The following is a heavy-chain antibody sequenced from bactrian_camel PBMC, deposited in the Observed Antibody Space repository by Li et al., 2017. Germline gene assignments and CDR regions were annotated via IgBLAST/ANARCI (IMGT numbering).Heavy chain of an antibody. J-gene: IGHJ4*01. Sequence: DVQLVESGGASVQSGDSLRLSCVVSRYPYVTGCTGWFRRPAGKEREGVAIIDTDGSTFYADSVAGRFTISQDNSKNTLSLQMNDLKPEDTAMYYCATSRLEYCPRSPFDYAYPYWGQGTQVTVS. CDR3: ATSRLEYCPRSPFDYAYPY. D-gene: IGHD4*01. CDR1: RYPYVTGC. CDR2: IDTDGST. V-gene: IGHV3S67*01.